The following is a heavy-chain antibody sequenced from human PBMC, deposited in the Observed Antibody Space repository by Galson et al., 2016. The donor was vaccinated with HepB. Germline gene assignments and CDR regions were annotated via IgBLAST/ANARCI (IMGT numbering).Heavy chain of an antibody. CDR3: ASSGGFGSGTYYVY. CDR2: IWYDGSKK. D-gene: IGHD3-10*01. Sequence: SLRLSCAASGFTFSNYAMHWVRQAPGKGLEWVAVIWYDGSKKKYADAVKGRYTISRDNSKNTLYLQMNSLRAEDTAVYYCASSGGFGSGTYYVYWGQGILVTVSS. V-gene: IGHV3-33*01. J-gene: IGHJ4*02. CDR1: GFTFSNYA.